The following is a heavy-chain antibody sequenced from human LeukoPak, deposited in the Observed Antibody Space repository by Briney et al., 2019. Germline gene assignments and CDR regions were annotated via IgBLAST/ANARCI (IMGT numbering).Heavy chain of an antibody. D-gene: IGHD1-26*01. V-gene: IGHV4-59*01. CDR1: GGSISSYY. CDR2: IYYSGST. Sequence: PSETLSLTCTVSGGSISSYYWSWIRQPPGKGLEWIGYIYYSGSTNYNPSLKSRVTISVKTSKNQFSLKLSSVTAADTVVYYCATTTIRLGYWGQGTLVTVSS. J-gene: IGHJ4*02. CDR3: ATTTIRLGY.